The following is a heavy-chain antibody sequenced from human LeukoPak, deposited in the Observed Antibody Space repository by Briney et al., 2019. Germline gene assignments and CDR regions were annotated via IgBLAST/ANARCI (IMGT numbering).Heavy chain of an antibody. Sequence: SETLSLTCTVSGGSISSRSYYWSWIRQPAGKGLEWIGRIYTSGSTNYNPSLKSRVTISVDTSKNQFSLKLSSVTAADTAVYYCARVTLPSHAFDIWGQGTMVTVSS. CDR3: ARVTLPSHAFDI. CDR1: GGSISSRSYY. J-gene: IGHJ3*02. CDR2: IYTSGST. V-gene: IGHV4-61*02.